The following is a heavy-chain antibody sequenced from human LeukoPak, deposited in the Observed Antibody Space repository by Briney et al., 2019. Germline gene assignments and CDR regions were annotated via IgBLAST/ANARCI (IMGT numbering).Heavy chain of an antibody. CDR1: GGTFSSYA. D-gene: IGHD1-26*01. CDR3: ARGWELLHDAFDI. Sequence: ASVKVSCKASGGTFSSYAISWVRQAPGQGLEWMGGIIPIFGTANYAQKFQGRVTITADKSTSTAYMELSSLRSEDTAVYYCARGWELLHDAFDIWGQGTMVTVSS. J-gene: IGHJ3*02. CDR2: IIPIFGTA. V-gene: IGHV1-69*06.